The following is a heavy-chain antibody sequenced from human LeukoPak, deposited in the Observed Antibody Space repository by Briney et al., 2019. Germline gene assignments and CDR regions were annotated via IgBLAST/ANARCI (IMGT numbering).Heavy chain of an antibody. D-gene: IGHD6-19*01. J-gene: IGHJ4*02. V-gene: IGHV6-1*01. CDR1: GDSVSSNSAA. CDR3: ARSEGDSSGWYEDY. CDR2: TYYRSKWYN. Sequence: SQTLSLTCAISGDSVSSNSAAWNWTRQSPSRGLGWLGRTYYRSKWYNDYAVSVKSRITINPDTSKNPFSPQLNSVTPEDTAVYSCARSEGDSSGWYEDYWGQGTLVTVSS.